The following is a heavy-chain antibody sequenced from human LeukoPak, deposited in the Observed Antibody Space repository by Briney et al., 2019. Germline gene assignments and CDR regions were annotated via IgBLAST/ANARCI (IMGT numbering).Heavy chain of an antibody. CDR2: ISGSGGST. V-gene: IGHV3-23*01. D-gene: IGHD6-19*01. CDR1: GFTVSSNS. CDR3: AKTNGWYVYYYYMDV. Sequence: GGSLRLSCTVSGFTVSSNSMSWVRQAPGKGLEWVSAISGSGGSTYYADSVKGRFTISRDNSKNTLYLQMNSLRAEDTAVYYCAKTNGWYVYYYYMDVWGKGTTVTISS. J-gene: IGHJ6*03.